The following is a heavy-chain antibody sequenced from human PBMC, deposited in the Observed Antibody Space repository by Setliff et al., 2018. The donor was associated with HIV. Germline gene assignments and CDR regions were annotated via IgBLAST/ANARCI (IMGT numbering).Heavy chain of an antibody. V-gene: IGHV4-34*01. CDR1: GGSFSGYF. Sequence: SETLSLTCAVYGGSFSGYFWTWIRQPPQKRLEWIGEINHSGDTNYNPSLKSRVTISEDTSKKQFSLKVSSVTAADTAAYYCARGRPKTFDIWGQGTMVTVSS. CDR3: ARGRPKTFDI. CDR2: INHSGDT. J-gene: IGHJ3*02.